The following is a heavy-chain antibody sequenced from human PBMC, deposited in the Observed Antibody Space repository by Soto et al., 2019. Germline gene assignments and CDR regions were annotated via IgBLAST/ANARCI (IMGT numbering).Heavy chain of an antibody. J-gene: IGHJ4*02. Sequence: QVQLVESGGGVVQPGRSLRLSCAASGFTFSSYGMHWVRQAPGKGLEWVAVISYDGSNKYYADSVKGRFTISRDNSKNTLYLQMNSLRAEDTTVYFDYWGQGTLVTVSS. V-gene: IGHV3-30*03. CDR2: ISYDGSNK. CDR3: Y. CDR1: GFTFSSYG.